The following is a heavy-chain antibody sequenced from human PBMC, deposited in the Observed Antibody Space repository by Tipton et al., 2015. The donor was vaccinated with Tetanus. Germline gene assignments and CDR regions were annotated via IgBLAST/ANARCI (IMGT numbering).Heavy chain of an antibody. CDR1: GYTFTGYY. CDR2: INPNNGDT. CDR3: TRTGLYLSSNAFDV. V-gene: IGHV1-2*02. J-gene: IGHJ3*01. Sequence: QLVQSGTEVKKPGASVKVSCTASGYTFTGYYLHWVRQAPGQGLEWMGWINPNNGDTYFAQKFQGRVTMTRVTSTSTGVMELGRLTSDDTAIYFCTRTGLYLSSNAFDVWGQGTLVTVSS. D-gene: IGHD3-9*01.